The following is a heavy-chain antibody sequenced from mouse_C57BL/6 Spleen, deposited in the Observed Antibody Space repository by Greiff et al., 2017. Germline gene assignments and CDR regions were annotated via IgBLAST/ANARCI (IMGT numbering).Heavy chain of an antibody. CDR2: IYPGNSDT. Sequence: VQLKESGTVLARPGASVKMSCKTSGYTFTSYWMHWVKQRPGQGLEWIGAIYPGNSDTSYNQKFKGKAKLTAVTSASTAYMALSSLTNEDSAVYYCVYYDYDGFAYWGQGTLVTVSA. CDR3: VYYDYDGFAY. J-gene: IGHJ3*01. V-gene: IGHV1-5*01. D-gene: IGHD2-4*01. CDR1: GYTFTSYW.